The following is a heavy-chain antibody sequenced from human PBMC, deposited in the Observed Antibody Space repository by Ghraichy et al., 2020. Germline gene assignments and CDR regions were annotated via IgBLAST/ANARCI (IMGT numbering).Heavy chain of an antibody. CDR3: ARSQASAVTTAYFFDI. D-gene: IGHD4-17*01. Sequence: SETLSLTCTVSGGSIRSSSYYWGWARQPPGKGLEWIGSIDYSGSTYYNPSLKSRVTISLDTSKNQFSLKLSSMTAADTAVYYCARSQASAVTTAYFFDIWGQGTMVTVSS. CDR1: GGSIRSSSYY. V-gene: IGHV4-39*01. CDR2: IDYSGST. J-gene: IGHJ3*02.